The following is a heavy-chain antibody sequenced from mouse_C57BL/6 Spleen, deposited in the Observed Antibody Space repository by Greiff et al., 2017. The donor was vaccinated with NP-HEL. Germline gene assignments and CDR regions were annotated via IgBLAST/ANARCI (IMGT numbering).Heavy chain of an antibody. CDR1: GFTFSDYG. Sequence: EVKLVESGGGLVKPGGSLKLSCAASGFTFSDYGMHWVRQAPEKGLEWVAYISSGSSTIYYADTVKGRFTISRDNAKNTLFLQMTSLRSEDTAMYYCARSTRINYAMDYWGQGTSVTVSS. CDR3: ARSTRINYAMDY. J-gene: IGHJ4*01. D-gene: IGHD4-1*02. V-gene: IGHV5-17*01. CDR2: ISSGSSTI.